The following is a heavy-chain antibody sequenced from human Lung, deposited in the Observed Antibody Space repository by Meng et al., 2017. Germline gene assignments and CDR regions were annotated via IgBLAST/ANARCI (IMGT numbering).Heavy chain of an antibody. CDR2: INPKSGDT. D-gene: IGHD6-25*01. V-gene: IGHV1-2*06. Sequence: QAQLVQSGAGVKNPGASVKVSCKASGYTFTSYGISWVRRAPGQGLEWMGRINPKSGDTHYAQKFQARVTMTGDTSISTAYMELSGLRSDDTAMYYCARDEDISAAGKLFGDYWGQGTLVTVSS. CDR1: GYTFTSYG. J-gene: IGHJ4*02. CDR3: ARDEDISAAGKLFGDY.